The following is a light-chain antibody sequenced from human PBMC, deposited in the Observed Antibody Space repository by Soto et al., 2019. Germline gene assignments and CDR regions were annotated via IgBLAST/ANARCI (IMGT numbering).Light chain of an antibody. CDR1: SNDIGAYNF. V-gene: IGLV2-14*01. CDR3: CSFTTTHTWV. Sequence: QSALTQPASVSGSLGQSITISCTGTSNDIGAYNFVSWYQQLPGKAPKLMIYEVSSRPSGASSRFSGSKSANTASLTVSGLQAEDEADYYCCSFTTTHTWVFGGGTKLT. CDR2: EVS. J-gene: IGLJ3*02.